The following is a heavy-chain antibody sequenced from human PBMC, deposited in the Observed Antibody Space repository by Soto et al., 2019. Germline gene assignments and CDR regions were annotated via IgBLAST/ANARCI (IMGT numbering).Heavy chain of an antibody. CDR1: GYTFTSYY. Sequence: ASVKVSCKASGYTFTSYYMHWVRQAPGQGPEWMGIIYPSVGSTSYAQKFQGRVTMIRDTSTSTVYMELSSLRSEDTAVYYCARPSGYSGYDADNFDCWGQGTLVTVSS. J-gene: IGHJ4*02. CDR2: IYPSVGST. D-gene: IGHD5-12*01. V-gene: IGHV1-46*01. CDR3: ARPSGYSGYDADNFDC.